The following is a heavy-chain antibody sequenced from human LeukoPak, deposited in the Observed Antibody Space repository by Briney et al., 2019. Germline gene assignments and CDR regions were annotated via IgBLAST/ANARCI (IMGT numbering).Heavy chain of an antibody. J-gene: IGHJ4*02. CDR3: ARDWELRYSQGGFDC. V-gene: IGHV1-2*02. CDR2: INPNCGGT. CDR1: GYTFTGYY. D-gene: IGHD3-9*01. Sequence: ASVKVSCKASGYTFTGYYMHWVRQAPGQGLEWMGWINPNCGGTNYAQQFRSRLTMTRDTSISTAYMQLSRLTSDDTAVYFCARDWELRYSQGGFDCGGQGTLVTVSS.